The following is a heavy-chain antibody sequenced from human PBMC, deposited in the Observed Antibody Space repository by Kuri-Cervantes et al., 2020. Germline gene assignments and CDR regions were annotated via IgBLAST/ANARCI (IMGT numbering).Heavy chain of an antibody. J-gene: IGHJ6*02. CDR3: ARPRTADYGDYAPSGGYYGMDV. CDR1: GGSFSGYY. Sequence: GSLRLSCAVYGGSFSGYYWSWIRQPPGKGLEWIGEINHSGSTNYNPSLKSRVTISVDTSKNQFSLKLSSVTAADTAVYYCARPRTADYGDYAPSGGYYGMDVWGQGTTVTVSS. D-gene: IGHD4-17*01. CDR2: INHSGST. V-gene: IGHV4-34*01.